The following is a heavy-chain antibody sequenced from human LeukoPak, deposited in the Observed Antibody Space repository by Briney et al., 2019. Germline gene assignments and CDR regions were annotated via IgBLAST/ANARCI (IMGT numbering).Heavy chain of an antibody. V-gene: IGHV3-48*03. CDR2: ISSSGSTI. J-gene: IGHJ4*02. Sequence: PGGSLRLSCAASGFTFSSYEMNWVRQAPGKGLEWVSYISSSGSTIYYADSVKGRFTISRDNAKNSLYLQMNSLRAEDTAVYYCARDCGRSGYMNDYWGQGTLVTVSS. D-gene: IGHD3-22*01. CDR3: ARDCGRSGYMNDY. CDR1: GFTFSSYE.